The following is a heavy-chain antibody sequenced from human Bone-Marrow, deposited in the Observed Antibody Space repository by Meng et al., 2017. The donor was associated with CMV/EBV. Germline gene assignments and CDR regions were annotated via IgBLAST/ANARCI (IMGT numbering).Heavy chain of an antibody. J-gene: IGHJ6*02. D-gene: IGHD3-3*01. V-gene: IGHV3-15*01. CDR2: IKSESDGGTT. CDR3: TTVTMYYGMDV. Sequence: GGSLRLSCAASGFTFTNAWMSWVRQTPGKGLEWVGRIKSESDGGTTDYAAPVKGRFTISRDDSKNTLYLQMNSLKIEDTAVYYCTTVTMYYGMDVWGQGTTVTLSS. CDR1: GFTFTNAW.